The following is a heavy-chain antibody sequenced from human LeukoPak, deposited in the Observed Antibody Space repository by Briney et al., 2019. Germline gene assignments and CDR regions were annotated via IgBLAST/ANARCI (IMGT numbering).Heavy chain of an antibody. CDR3: AKDRSYYDSSGYRGIRWYFDY. Sequence: GGSLRLSCAASGFTFSSYAMSWVRQAPGKGLEWVSAISGSGGSTYYADSVKGRFTISRDNSKNTLYLQMNSLRAEDTAVYYCAKDRSYYDSSGYRGIRWYFDYWGQGTLVTVSS. D-gene: IGHD3-22*01. V-gene: IGHV3-23*01. CDR2: ISGSGGST. J-gene: IGHJ4*02. CDR1: GFTFSSYA.